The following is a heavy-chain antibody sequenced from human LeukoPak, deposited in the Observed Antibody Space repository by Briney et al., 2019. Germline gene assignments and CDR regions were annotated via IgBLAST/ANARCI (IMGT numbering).Heavy chain of an antibody. V-gene: IGHV4-39*01. CDR1: GGSISSYY. CDR2: IYYSGST. D-gene: IGHD6-13*01. CDR3: ARPAAAGEYSSSWHGYGMDV. J-gene: IGHJ6*02. Sequence: PSETLSLTCTVSGGSISSYYWSWIRQPPGKGLEWIGSIYYSGSTYYNPSLKSRVTISVDTSKNQFSLKLSSVTAADTAVYYCARPAAAGEYSSSWHGYGMDVWGQGTTVTVSS.